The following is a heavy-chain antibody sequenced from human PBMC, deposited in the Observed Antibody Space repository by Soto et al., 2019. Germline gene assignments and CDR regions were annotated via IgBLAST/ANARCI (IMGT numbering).Heavy chain of an antibody. Sequence: VQLVESGGGLVQPGGSLRLSCAASGFTFSTYSMNWVRQAPGKGLEWLSFISSTSSTIYYTESVKGRFTISRDNAKNSLYLQMNSLRAEDTAVYYCARSGTYGDYGGYWGQGTLVTVSS. CDR1: GFTFSTYS. V-gene: IGHV3-48*01. CDR3: ARSGTYGDYGGY. D-gene: IGHD4-17*01. CDR2: ISSTSSTI. J-gene: IGHJ4*02.